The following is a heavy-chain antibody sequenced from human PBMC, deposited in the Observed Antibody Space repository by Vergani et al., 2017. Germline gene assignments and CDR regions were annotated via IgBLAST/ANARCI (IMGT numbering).Heavy chain of an antibody. J-gene: IGHJ3*02. CDR2: IDPSDSYT. CDR1: GYSFTSYW. Sequence: EVQLVQSGAEVKKPGESLRISCTGSGYSFTSYWVSWVRQMPGKGLEWMGRIDPSDSYTNYSPSFQGHVTISADKSISTAYLQWSSLKAADTAMYYCAGWNGDRDAFDIWGQGTMVTVSS. V-gene: IGHV5-10-1*03. D-gene: IGHD4-17*01. CDR3: AGWNGDRDAFDI.